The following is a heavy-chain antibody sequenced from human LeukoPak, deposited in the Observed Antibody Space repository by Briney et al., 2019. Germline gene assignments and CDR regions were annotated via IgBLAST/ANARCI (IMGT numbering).Heavy chain of an antibody. Sequence: GGSLRLSCAASGFTFSNYWVHWVRQAPGKGLVWVSRINRDGSTTNYADSVKGRFTVSRDNAKNTLNLQMNSLRAEDTAVYYCARDKKSGEASEIDYWGQGTLVTVSS. CDR2: INRDGSTT. CDR3: ARDKKSGEASEIDY. V-gene: IGHV3-74*01. CDR1: GFTFSNYW. D-gene: IGHD1-26*01. J-gene: IGHJ4*02.